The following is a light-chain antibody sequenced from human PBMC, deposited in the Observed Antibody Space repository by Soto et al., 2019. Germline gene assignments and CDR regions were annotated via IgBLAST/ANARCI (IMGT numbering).Light chain of an antibody. CDR1: SSNIGAGYD. CDR2: GNG. CDR3: QSYDSSLSPVV. V-gene: IGLV1-40*01. J-gene: IGLJ2*01. Sequence: QSVLTQPPSVSGAPGQRVTISCTGSSSNIGAGYDVHWYKQLPGTAPKLLIYGNGNRPSGVPDRFSGSKSGTSASLAITGLQAEDEADYYCQSYDSSLSPVVFGGGTKLTVL.